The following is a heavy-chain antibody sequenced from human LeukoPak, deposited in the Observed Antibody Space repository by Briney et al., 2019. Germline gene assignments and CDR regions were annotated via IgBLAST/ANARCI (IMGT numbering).Heavy chain of an antibody. D-gene: IGHD3-9*01. CDR3: ATVTGVEGRYFDY. J-gene: IGHJ4*02. CDR2: FDPEDGET. CDR1: GYTLTELS. Sequence: ASVTVSCKVSGYTLTELSMHWVRQAPGKGLEWMGGFDPEDGETIYAQKFQGRVTMTEDTSTDTAYMELSSLRSEDTAVYYCATVTGVEGRYFDYWGQGTLVTVSS. V-gene: IGHV1-24*01.